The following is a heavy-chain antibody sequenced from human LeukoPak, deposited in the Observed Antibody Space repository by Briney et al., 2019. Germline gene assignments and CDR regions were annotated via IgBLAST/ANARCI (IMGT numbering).Heavy chain of an antibody. CDR2: IYYSGST. CDR3: ARYDSRGGHFDY. V-gene: IGHV4-59*01. J-gene: IGHJ4*02. D-gene: IGHD3-22*01. CDR1: GGSISSYY. Sequence: SETLSLTCTVSGGSISSYYWSWIRQSPGKGLEWIGYIYYSGSTNYNPSLKSRVTISVDTSKNQFSLKLSSVTAADTAVYYCARYDSRGGHFDYWGQGTLVTVSS.